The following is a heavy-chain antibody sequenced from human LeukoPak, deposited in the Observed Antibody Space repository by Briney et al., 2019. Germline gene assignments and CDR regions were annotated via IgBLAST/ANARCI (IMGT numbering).Heavy chain of an antibody. V-gene: IGHV3-23*01. Sequence: GGSLRLSCAASGFTFSSYAMSWVRQAPGKGLEWVSAISGSGGSTYYADSVKGRFTISRDNSKNTLYLQMNSLRAEDTAAYYCAKDSYPQWLVPLFDYWGQGTLVTVSS. D-gene: IGHD6-19*01. J-gene: IGHJ4*02. CDR3: AKDSYPQWLVPLFDY. CDR1: GFTFSSYA. CDR2: ISGSGGST.